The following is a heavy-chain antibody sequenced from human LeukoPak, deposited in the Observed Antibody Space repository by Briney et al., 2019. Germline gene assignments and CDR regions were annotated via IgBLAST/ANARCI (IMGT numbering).Heavy chain of an antibody. V-gene: IGHV4-61*02. CDR1: GGSISSGDFY. Sequence: SQTLSLTCTVSGGSISSGDFYWSWIRQPAGKGLEWIGRIYTSGSTNYNPSLKSRVTISVDTSKNQFSLKLSSVTAADTAVYYCAREGVYYYDSSGYYYYFDYWGQGTLVTVSS. CDR2: IYTSGST. J-gene: IGHJ4*02. D-gene: IGHD3-22*01. CDR3: AREGVYYYDSSGYYYYFDY.